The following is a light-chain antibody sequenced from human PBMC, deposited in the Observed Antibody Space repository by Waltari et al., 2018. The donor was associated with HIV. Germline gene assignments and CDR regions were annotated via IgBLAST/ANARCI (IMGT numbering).Light chain of an antibody. J-gene: IGLJ2*01. CDR2: EVS. V-gene: IGLV2-14*01. CDR1: RRNVGGYNN. Sequence: QSALTQPAPVSGSPGQSITIPCTGTRRNVGGYNNVTCYQHHPGKAPKLIICEVSNRPSGVSNRFAASKSGNTASLTISGLQAEDEADYYCSSYTSSSTLVFGGGTELTVL. CDR3: SSYTSSSTLV.